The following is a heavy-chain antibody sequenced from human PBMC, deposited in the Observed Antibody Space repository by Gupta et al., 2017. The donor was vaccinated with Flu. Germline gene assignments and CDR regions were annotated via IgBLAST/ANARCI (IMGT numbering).Heavy chain of an antibody. CDR2: IRSKAYGGTT. CDR3: TRSLNGYSYGYYYYYGMDV. Sequence: EVQLVESGGGLVQPGRSLRLSCTASGFTFGDYAMSWFRQAPGKGLEWVGFIRSKAYGGTTEYAASVKGRFTISRDDSKSIAYLQMNSLKTEDTAVYYCTRSLNGYSYGYYYYYGMDVWGQGTTVTVSS. J-gene: IGHJ6*02. V-gene: IGHV3-49*03. CDR1: GFTFGDYA. D-gene: IGHD5-18*01.